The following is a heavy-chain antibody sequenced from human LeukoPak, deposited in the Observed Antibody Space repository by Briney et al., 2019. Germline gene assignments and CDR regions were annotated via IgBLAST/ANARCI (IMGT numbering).Heavy chain of an antibody. D-gene: IGHD6-13*01. CDR1: GYTLTELS. CDR2: FDPEDGET. V-gene: IGHV1-24*01. J-gene: IGHJ4*02. Sequence: ASVEVSCKVSGYTLTELSMHWVRQAPGKGLEWMGGFDPEDGETIYAQKFQGRVTMTEDTSTDTAYMELSSLRSEDTAVYYCATAEIIAAAAPFDYWGQGTLVTVSS. CDR3: ATAEIIAAAAPFDY.